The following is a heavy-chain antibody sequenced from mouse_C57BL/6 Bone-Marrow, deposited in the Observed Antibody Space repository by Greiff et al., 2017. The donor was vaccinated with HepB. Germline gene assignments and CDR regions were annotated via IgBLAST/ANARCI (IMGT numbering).Heavy chain of an antibody. V-gene: IGHV1-26*01. Sequence: EVQLQQSGPELVKPGASVKISCKASGYTFTDYYMNWVKQSHGKSLEWIGDINPNNGGTSYNQKFKGKATLTVDKSSSTAYMELRSLTSEDSAVYYCARWDYGSSPYWYFDVWGTGTTVTVSS. D-gene: IGHD1-1*01. CDR1: GYTFTDYY. J-gene: IGHJ1*03. CDR3: ARWDYGSSPYWYFDV. CDR2: INPNNGGT.